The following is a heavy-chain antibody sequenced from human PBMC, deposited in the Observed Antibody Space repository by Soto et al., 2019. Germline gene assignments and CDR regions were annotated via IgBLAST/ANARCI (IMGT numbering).Heavy chain of an antibody. D-gene: IGHD6-13*01. Sequence: SETLSLTCTVSGGSTSSYYWSWIRQPPGKGLEWIGYIYYSGSTNYNPSLKSRVTISVDTSKNQFSLKLSSVTAADTAVYYCARVGPYSSSWYIGGGYFDYWGQGTLVTVSS. CDR1: GGSTSSYY. J-gene: IGHJ4*02. V-gene: IGHV4-59*01. CDR2: IYYSGST. CDR3: ARVGPYSSSWYIGGGYFDY.